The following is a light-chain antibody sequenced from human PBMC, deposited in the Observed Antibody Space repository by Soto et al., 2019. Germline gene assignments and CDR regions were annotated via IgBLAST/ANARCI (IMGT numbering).Light chain of an antibody. J-gene: IGKJ3*01. Sequence: EIVLTQSPATLSLSPGERATLSCRASQSVGSYLAWYQQKLGQAPRLLIYDASNRATGIPARFSGSGSGTDFTLTISSLEPEDFAVYYCQQRSNWPISFGPGTKVDIK. CDR2: DAS. V-gene: IGKV3-11*01. CDR3: QQRSNWPIS. CDR1: QSVGSY.